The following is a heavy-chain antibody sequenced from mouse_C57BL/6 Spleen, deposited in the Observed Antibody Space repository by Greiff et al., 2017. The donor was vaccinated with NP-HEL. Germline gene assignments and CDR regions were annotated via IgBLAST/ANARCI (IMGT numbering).Heavy chain of an antibody. CDR2: IDSSDSYT. Sequence: QVQLQQPGAELVMPGASVKLSCKASGYTFTSYWMHWVKQRPGQGLEWIGEIDSSDSYTNYNQKFKGKSTLTVDKSSSTAYMQLSSLTSEDSAVYYCARSVVAYYYAMDDWGQGTSVTVSS. J-gene: IGHJ4*01. D-gene: IGHD1-1*01. CDR1: GYTFTSYW. CDR3: ARSVVAYYYAMDD. V-gene: IGHV1-69*01.